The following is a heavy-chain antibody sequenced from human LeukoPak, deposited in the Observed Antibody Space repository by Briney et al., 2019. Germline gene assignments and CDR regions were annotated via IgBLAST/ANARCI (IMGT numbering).Heavy chain of an antibody. CDR1: GGTFSSYA. Sequence: WASVKVSCKASGGTFSSYAISWVRQAPGQGPEWMGRIIPILGIANYAQKFQGRVTITADKSTSTAYMELSSLRSEDTAVYYCARGGGSYREYYGMDVWGQGTTVTVSS. J-gene: IGHJ6*02. D-gene: IGHD1-26*01. CDR2: IIPILGIA. CDR3: ARGGGSYREYYGMDV. V-gene: IGHV1-69*04.